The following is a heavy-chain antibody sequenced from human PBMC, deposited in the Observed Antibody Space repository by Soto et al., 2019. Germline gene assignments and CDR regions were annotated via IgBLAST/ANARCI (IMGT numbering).Heavy chain of an antibody. CDR1: GFTFSSYG. J-gene: IGHJ4*02. Sequence: VQLVESGGGVVQPGRSLRLSCAASGFTFSSYGMHWVRQAPGKGLEWVGVISYDGSNKYYADSVKGRFSISRDNSRNTLYLQMNSLRAEDTAVYYCAKGGYSGYDYGDYWGQGTLVTVSS. D-gene: IGHD5-12*01. CDR2: ISYDGSNK. CDR3: AKGGYSGYDYGDY. V-gene: IGHV3-30*18.